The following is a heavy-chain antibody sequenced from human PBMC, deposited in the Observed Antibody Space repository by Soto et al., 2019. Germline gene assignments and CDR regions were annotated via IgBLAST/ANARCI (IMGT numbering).Heavy chain of an antibody. V-gene: IGHV4-31*03. CDR2: IYDSGST. CDR1: GGSISSGGYY. J-gene: IGHJ3*02. CDR3: ARGKGGSEAFDI. D-gene: IGHD2-15*01. Sequence: PSETLSLTCTVSGGSISSGGYYWSWIRQHPGKGLEWIGYIYDSGSTNYNPSLKSRVTISVDTSKNQFSLKLSSVTAADTAVYYCARGKGGSEAFDIWGQGTMVTVSS.